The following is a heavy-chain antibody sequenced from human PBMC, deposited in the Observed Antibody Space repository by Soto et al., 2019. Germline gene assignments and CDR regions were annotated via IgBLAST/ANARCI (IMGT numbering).Heavy chain of an antibody. CDR1: GGSFSGYY. CDR2: INHSGST. D-gene: IGHD3-3*01. Sequence: QVQLQQWGAGMLKPSETLSLTCAVYGGSFSGYYWGWIRQPPGKGLEWIGEINHSGSTNYNPSLKSRVTISVDTSKNQFSLKLSSVTAADTAVYYCAAGDFWSGYHAGWFDPWGQGTLVTVSS. J-gene: IGHJ5*02. CDR3: AAGDFWSGYHAGWFDP. V-gene: IGHV4-34*01.